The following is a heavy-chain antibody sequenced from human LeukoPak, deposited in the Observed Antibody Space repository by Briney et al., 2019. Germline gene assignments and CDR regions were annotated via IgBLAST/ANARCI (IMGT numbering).Heavy chain of an antibody. Sequence: GASVKVSCKASGYTFSSYYIHWVRQAPGQGLEGMGIINPSGGSTTYAQKFQGRVTMNRDTSTSTVYMELSSLRSEDTAVYYCARLSGSYYCFDYWGQGTLVTVSS. V-gene: IGHV1-46*01. D-gene: IGHD1-26*01. J-gene: IGHJ4*02. CDR3: ARLSGSYYCFDY. CDR1: GYTFSSYY. CDR2: INPSGGST.